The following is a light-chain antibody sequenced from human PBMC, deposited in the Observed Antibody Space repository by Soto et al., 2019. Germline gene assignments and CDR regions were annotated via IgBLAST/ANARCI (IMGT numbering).Light chain of an antibody. V-gene: IGLV2-23*02. CDR3: CSYVGASTYV. CDR2: EVS. J-gene: IGLJ1*01. Sequence: QSALTQPASVSGSPGQSITISCTGTSNDIGSFDLVSWYQQYPGEAPKLIIYEVSARPSGVSTRFSGSISGSTASLTISGLQAEDEADYHCCSYVGASTYVFGTGTKLTVL. CDR1: SNDIGSFDL.